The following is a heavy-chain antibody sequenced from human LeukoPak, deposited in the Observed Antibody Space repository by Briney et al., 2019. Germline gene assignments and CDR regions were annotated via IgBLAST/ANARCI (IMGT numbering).Heavy chain of an antibody. Sequence: SETLSLTCAVYGGSFSGYYWSWIRQPPGKGLEWIGEINHSGSTNYNPSLKSRVTISVDTSKNQFSLKLSSVTAADTAVYYCASTTVTTFAVLGYWGQGTLVTVSS. V-gene: IGHV4-34*01. D-gene: IGHD4-11*01. CDR1: GGSFSGYY. CDR3: ASTTVTTFAVLGY. J-gene: IGHJ4*02. CDR2: INHSGST.